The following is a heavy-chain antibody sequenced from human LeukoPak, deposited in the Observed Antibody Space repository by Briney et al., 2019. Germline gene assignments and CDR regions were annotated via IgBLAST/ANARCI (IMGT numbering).Heavy chain of an antibody. CDR2: IRYDGSNK. D-gene: IGHD3-22*01. CDR3: AKGRYYYDSSGYYSSDY. V-gene: IGHV3-30*02. Sequence: GGSLRLSCAASGFTFSSYGMHWVRQAPGKGLEWVAFIRYDGSNKYYADSVKGRFTISRDNSKNTLYLQMNSLRAEDTAVYYCAKGRYYYDSSGYYSSDYWGQGTLVTVSS. J-gene: IGHJ4*02. CDR1: GFTFSSYG.